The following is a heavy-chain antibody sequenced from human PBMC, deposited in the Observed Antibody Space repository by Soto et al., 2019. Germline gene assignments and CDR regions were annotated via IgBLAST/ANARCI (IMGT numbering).Heavy chain of an antibody. J-gene: IGHJ6*02. CDR1: GYTFTGYY. CDR2: INPNSGGT. D-gene: IGHD6-13*01. V-gene: IGHV1-2*04. CDR3: ARSPFTAGTWTPQQSSYGMDV. Sequence: ASVKVSCKASGYTFTGYYMHWVRQAPGQGLEWMGWINPNSGGTNYAQKFQGWVTMTRDTSISTAYMELSRLRSDDTAVYYCARSPFTAGTWTPQQSSYGMDVWGQGTTVTVSS.